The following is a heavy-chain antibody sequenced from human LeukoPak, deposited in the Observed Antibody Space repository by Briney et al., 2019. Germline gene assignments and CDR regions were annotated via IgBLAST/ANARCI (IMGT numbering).Heavy chain of an antibody. CDR1: GASISSHY. CDR3: AKIEVGRFDP. J-gene: IGHJ5*02. Sequence: SETLSLTCTVTGASISSHYWCWIRQTPGTGLEWIGVIYDRRSTTYNPSLKSRVSISVDTSRNQFSLNLRSVTAADTAVYYCAKIEVGRFDPWGQGTLVTVSS. CDR2: IYDRRST. V-gene: IGHV4-59*11. D-gene: IGHD1-26*01.